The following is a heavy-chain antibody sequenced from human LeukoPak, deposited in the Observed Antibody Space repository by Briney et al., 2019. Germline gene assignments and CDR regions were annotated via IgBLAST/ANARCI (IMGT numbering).Heavy chain of an antibody. CDR2: INAGNGKT. CDR1: GYTFTSYA. CDR3: ARGGRLRWYSLWLDYYMDV. J-gene: IGHJ6*03. Sequence: ASVKVSCKASGYTFTSYAMHWVRQAPGQRLEWMGWINAGNGKTKYSQEFQGRVTITRDTSASTAYMELSSLRSDDTAVYYCARGGRLRWYSLWLDYYMDVWGKGTTVTISS. D-gene: IGHD4-23*01. V-gene: IGHV1-3*01.